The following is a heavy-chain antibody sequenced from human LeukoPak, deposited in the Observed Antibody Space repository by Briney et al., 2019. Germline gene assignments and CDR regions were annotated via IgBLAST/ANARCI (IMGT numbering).Heavy chain of an antibody. CDR3: ARARNDYDTSSFSALDY. V-gene: IGHV3-33*01. J-gene: IGHJ4*02. CDR2: IWYDGSNI. Sequence: GGSLRLSRAASGFTFSSYGMHWVRQAPGKGLEWLAVIWYDGSNIYYADPVKGRFAISRDSSKNTLYLQINSLRAEDTAVYYCARARNDYDTSSFSALDYWGQGTLVTVSS. CDR1: GFTFSSYG. D-gene: IGHD3-22*01.